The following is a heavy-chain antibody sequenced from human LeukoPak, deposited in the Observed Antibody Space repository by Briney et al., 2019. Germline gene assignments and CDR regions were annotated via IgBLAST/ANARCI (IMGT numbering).Heavy chain of an antibody. CDR2: IYTVGNT. Sequence: GGSLRLSCAASGFTFRSNYMSWVRQAPGRGLEWVSVIYTVGNTYYAESVKGRFTISRDNSKNTLYLQMNSLRAEDTAVYYCAKANALLLWFGELLSSFDYWGQGTLVTVSS. CDR3: AKANALLLWFGELLSSFDY. CDR1: GFTFRSNY. J-gene: IGHJ4*02. V-gene: IGHV3-53*01. D-gene: IGHD3-10*01.